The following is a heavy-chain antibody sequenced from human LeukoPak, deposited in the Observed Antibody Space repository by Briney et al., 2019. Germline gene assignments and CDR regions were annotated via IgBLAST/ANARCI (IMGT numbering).Heavy chain of an antibody. D-gene: IGHD2-8*01. CDR2: FSYSGNT. V-gene: IGHV4-59*08. CDR3: ACLSSNGRRAFDI. J-gene: IGHJ3*02. CDR1: GGSISSYY. Sequence: SETLSLTCTVSGGSISSYYWTWLRQPPGEGLEWVGYFSYSGNTNHNPSLKSRVTMSVDTSKSQFSLKLSSVTAADTAVYYCACLSSNGRRAFDIWGQGTMVTVSP.